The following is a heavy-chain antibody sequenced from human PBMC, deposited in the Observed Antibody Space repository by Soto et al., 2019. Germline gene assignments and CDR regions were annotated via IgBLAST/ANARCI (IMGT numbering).Heavy chain of an antibody. D-gene: IGHD6-6*01. CDR2: ISAYNGNT. V-gene: IGHV1-18*01. Sequence: QVQLVQSGAEVKKPGASVKVSCKASGYTFTSYGISWVRQAPGQGLEWMGWISAYNGNTNYAQKLQGRVTMTTDTSTSTAYMELRSLRSDDTAGYYCARAEAARPHVYYFDYWGQGTLVTVSS. CDR1: GYTFTSYG. J-gene: IGHJ4*02. CDR3: ARAEAARPHVYYFDY.